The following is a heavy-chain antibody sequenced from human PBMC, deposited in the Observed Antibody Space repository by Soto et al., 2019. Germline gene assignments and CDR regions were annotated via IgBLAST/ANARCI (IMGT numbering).Heavy chain of an antibody. CDR1: GGTISGYY. V-gene: IGHV4-4*07. CDR2: IYRSGNT. J-gene: IGHJ5*02. D-gene: IGHD3-3*01. Sequence: SSETLSLTCSVSGGTISGYYWTWIRQPSGKGLEWIGRIYRSGNTKYNPSLQRRVTMSLDTSNNQFSLRLTSVTAADTAGYYCARGQRFSDCFDPWGQGPLVTVS. CDR3: ARGQRFSDCFDP.